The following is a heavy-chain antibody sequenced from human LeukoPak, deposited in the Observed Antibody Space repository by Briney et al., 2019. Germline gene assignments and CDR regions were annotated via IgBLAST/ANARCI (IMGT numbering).Heavy chain of an antibody. CDR3: ARERTAMTVFDY. V-gene: IGHV1-69*04. CDR1: GGTFSSYA. D-gene: IGHD5-18*01. Sequence: RASVKVSCKASGGTFSSYAISWVRQAPGQGLEWMGRIIPILGIANYAQKFQGRVTITAGKSTSTAYMELSSLRSEDTAVYYCARERTAMTVFDYWGQGTLVTVSS. J-gene: IGHJ4*02. CDR2: IIPILGIA.